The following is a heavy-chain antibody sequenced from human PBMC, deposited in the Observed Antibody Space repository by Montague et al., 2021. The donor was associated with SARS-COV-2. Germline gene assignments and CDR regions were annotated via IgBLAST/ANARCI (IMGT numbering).Heavy chain of an antibody. CDR3: AREVDAFDI. V-gene: IGHV3-53*01. CDR1: GFTVSSNY. CDR2: IYSGGST. Sequence: SLRLSLSASGFTVSSNYMSWVRQAPGKGLEWVSVIYSGGSTYYADSVKGRFTISRDNSKNTLYLQMNSLRAEDTAVYYCAREVDAFDIWGQGTMVTVSS. J-gene: IGHJ3*02.